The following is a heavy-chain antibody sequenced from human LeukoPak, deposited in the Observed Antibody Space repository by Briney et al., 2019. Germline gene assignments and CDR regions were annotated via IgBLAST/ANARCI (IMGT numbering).Heavy chain of an antibody. CDR1: GYTFTGYY. V-gene: IGHV1-8*02. CDR3: ARGLAVAGTPNYYGMDV. J-gene: IGHJ6*02. Sequence: ASVKVSCKASGYTFTGYYMHWVRQAPGQGLEWMGWINPNSGNTGYAQKFQGRVTMTRNTSISTAYMELSSLRSEDTAVYYCARGLAVAGTPNYYGMDVWGQGTTVTISS. D-gene: IGHD6-19*01. CDR2: INPNSGNT.